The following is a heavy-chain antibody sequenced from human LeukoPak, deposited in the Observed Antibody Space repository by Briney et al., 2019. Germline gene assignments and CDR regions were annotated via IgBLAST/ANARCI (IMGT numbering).Heavy chain of an antibody. CDR1: GGSISSYY. CDR2: IYTSGST. Sequence: PSETLSLTSTVSGGSISSYYCSWIRQPAGKGLEWIGRIYTSGSTNYNPSLKSRVTMSVDTSKNQFSLKLSSVTAADTAVYYCARDSGGEWELLGDWYFDLWGRGTLVTVSS. J-gene: IGHJ2*01. V-gene: IGHV4-4*07. D-gene: IGHD1-26*01. CDR3: ARDSGGEWELLGDWYFDL.